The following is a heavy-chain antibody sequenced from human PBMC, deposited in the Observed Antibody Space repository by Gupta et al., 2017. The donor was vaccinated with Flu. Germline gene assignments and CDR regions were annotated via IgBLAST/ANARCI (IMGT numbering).Heavy chain of an antibody. V-gene: IGHV3-23*01. Sequence: EVQLLESGGDLVQPGGSLRLSCAASGFAFSSYDMSWVRQAPGRGLEWVSAITGNGGRTYYAASVRGRFTISRDNSKNTLYLQMNSVRVEEDTAVYYCAKAPDERTSGTNYWGPGTLVTVSS. D-gene: IGHD6-19*01. CDR3: AKAPDERTSGTNY. CDR2: ITGNGGRT. CDR1: GFAFSSYD. J-gene: IGHJ4*02.